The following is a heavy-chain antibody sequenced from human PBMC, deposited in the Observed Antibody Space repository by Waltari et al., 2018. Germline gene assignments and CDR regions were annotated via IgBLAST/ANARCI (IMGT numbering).Heavy chain of an antibody. CDR1: GFTFSSYE. CDR2: ISSVGSTI. Sequence: EVQLVESGGGLVQPGGSLRLSCAASGFTFSSYEMNWVRQAPGKGLGLVSYISSVGSTIYYEDSVKGRFSISRDNAKNALYLQMNSLRAEDTAVYYCAREGDILVVPAAIRSYYYGMDVWGQGTTVTVSS. V-gene: IGHV3-48*03. CDR3: AREGDILVVPAAIRSYYYGMDV. D-gene: IGHD2-2*01. J-gene: IGHJ6*02.